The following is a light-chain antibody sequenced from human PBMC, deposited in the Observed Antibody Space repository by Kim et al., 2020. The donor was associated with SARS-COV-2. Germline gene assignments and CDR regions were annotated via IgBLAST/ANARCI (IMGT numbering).Light chain of an antibody. J-gene: IGKJ4*01. CDR2: WAS. Sequence: ATINCNSSQSVLYSSNNKNDLAWYQQKPGQPPKLLIYWASTRESGVPDRFSGSGSGTDFTLTISSLQAEDVAVYYCQQYYSTPRTFGGGTKVEIK. CDR1: QSVLYSSNNKND. CDR3: QQYYSTPRT. V-gene: IGKV4-1*01.